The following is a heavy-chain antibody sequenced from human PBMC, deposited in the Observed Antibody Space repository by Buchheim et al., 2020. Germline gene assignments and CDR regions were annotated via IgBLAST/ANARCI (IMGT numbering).Heavy chain of an antibody. Sequence: QVQLQESGPGLVKPSQTLSLTCTVSGGSISSGGYYWSWIRQHPGKGLEWIGYIYYSGSTYYNPSLKSRVTISVDTPKNHFSLKLSSVTAADTAVYYCARGRGNRYYYDSSGTAYFDYWGQGTL. CDR2: IYYSGST. D-gene: IGHD3-22*01. V-gene: IGHV4-31*03. J-gene: IGHJ4*02. CDR1: GGSISSGGYY. CDR3: ARGRGNRYYYDSSGTAYFDY.